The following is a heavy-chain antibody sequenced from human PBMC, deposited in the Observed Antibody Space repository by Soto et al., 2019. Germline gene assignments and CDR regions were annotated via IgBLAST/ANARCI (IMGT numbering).Heavy chain of an antibody. J-gene: IGHJ6*03. CDR1: GGSISSGDYY. V-gene: IGHV4-30-4*01. Sequence: QVQLQESGPGLVKPSQTLSLTCTVSGGSISSGDYYWNWIRQPPGKGLSWIGYISNSGSTNYNPSLKSRVTISVDTSKNQFSLKLSSVTAADTAVYYCARDRNYYYMDVWGKGTTVTVSS. CDR2: ISNSGST. CDR3: ARDRNYYYMDV.